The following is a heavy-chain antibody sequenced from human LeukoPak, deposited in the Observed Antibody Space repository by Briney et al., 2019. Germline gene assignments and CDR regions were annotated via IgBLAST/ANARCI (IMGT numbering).Heavy chain of an antibody. Sequence: SVKVSCKASVGTFSSYTISWVRQAPRQGLEWMGGIIPILGTANYAQKFQGRVTITTDESTSTAYMELSSLRSEDTAVCYCARYSSCYFDYWGQGTLVTVSS. V-gene: IGHV1-69*05. CDR3: ARYSSCYFDY. J-gene: IGHJ4*02. CDR2: IIPILGTA. D-gene: IGHD3-22*01. CDR1: VGTFSSYT.